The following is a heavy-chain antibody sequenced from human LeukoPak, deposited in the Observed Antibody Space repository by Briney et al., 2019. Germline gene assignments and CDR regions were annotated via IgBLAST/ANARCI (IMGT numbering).Heavy chain of an antibody. Sequence: PGGSLRLSCAASGITFSSYGMSWVRQAPGKGLEWVSSICSTGGTTYYADSVKGRFTISRDNSKNTLYLQINSLRAEDTAIYYCAKNGDRGAYCTGGTCYPYFYYYMDVWGKGTTVTI. V-gene: IGHV3-23*01. CDR2: ICSTGGTT. D-gene: IGHD2-15*01. CDR1: GITFSSYG. J-gene: IGHJ6*03. CDR3: AKNGDRGAYCTGGTCYPYFYYYMDV.